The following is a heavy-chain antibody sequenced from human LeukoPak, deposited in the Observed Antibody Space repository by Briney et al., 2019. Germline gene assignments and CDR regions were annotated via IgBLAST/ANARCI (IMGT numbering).Heavy chain of an antibody. J-gene: IGHJ4*02. CDR2: IYLGDSET. D-gene: IGHD6-19*01. Sequence: GESLKISCKGSGDRFTSRWIGWVRQMPGKGLERMGIIYLGDSETRYSPSFQGQVIISADKSITTAYLQWSSLKASDTAIYYCARHPSYTRGWPLDYWGQGTLVTVSS. CDR1: GDRFTSRW. V-gene: IGHV5-51*01. CDR3: ARHPSYTRGWPLDY.